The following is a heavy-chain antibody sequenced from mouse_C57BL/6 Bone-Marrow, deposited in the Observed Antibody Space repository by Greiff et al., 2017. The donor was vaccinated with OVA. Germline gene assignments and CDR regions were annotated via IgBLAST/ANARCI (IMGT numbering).Heavy chain of an antibody. CDR3: ASSPVLRPWYFDV. CDR2: IDPANGNT. Sequence: EVQLVESVAELVRPGASVKLSCTASGFNIKNTYMHWVKQRPEQGLEWIGRIDPANGNTKYAPKFQGKATITADTSSNTAYLQLSSLTSEDTAIYYCASSPVLRPWYFDVWGTGTTVTVSS. CDR1: GFNIKNTY. J-gene: IGHJ1*03. V-gene: IGHV14-3*01. D-gene: IGHD1-1*01.